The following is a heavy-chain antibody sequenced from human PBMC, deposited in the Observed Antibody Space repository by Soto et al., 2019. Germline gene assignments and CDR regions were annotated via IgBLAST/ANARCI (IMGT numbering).Heavy chain of an antibody. CDR3: ATDRTSWHTWGFDN. D-gene: IGHD7-27*01. CDR2: VSASGGTT. J-gene: IGHJ4*02. V-gene: IGHV3-23*01. CDR1: GFTFTDYA. Sequence: EVQLLESGGGLVQPGGSLRLSCVASGFTFTDYAMSWVRQAPGKGLEWVSAVSASGGTTYYADSVRGRFTVSRDNSRNTCYLCMSSLRVEDAAIYYCATDRTSWHTWGFDNWGPGTLVNVSS.